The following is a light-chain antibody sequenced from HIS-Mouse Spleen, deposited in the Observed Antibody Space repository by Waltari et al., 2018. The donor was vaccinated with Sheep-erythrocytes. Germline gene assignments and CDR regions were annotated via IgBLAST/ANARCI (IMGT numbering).Light chain of an antibody. CDR1: NLGDKY. J-gene: IGLJ2*01. Sequence: SSELTQPPSVSVSPGQTASITCSGDNLGDKYACWYQQKPGQSPVLVIYQDTKRPSGIPERFSGSNSRNTATLTISGTQAMDEADYYCQAWDSSIVVFGGGTKLTVL. CDR2: QDT. V-gene: IGLV3-1*01. CDR3: QAWDSSIVV.